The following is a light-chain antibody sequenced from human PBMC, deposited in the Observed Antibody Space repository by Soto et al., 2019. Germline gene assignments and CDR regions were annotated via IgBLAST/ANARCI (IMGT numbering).Light chain of an antibody. Sequence: QSVLTQPPSVSAAPGQRVTISCSGSSSNIGNNYVSWYQHLPGTAPKLLIYDNDRRPSGIPDRFSASNSDTSATLDITGLQTGDEADYYCGAWDSSLSVVMFGGGTKLTVL. CDR3: GAWDSSLSVVM. CDR2: DND. J-gene: IGLJ3*02. CDR1: SSNIGNNY. V-gene: IGLV1-51*01.